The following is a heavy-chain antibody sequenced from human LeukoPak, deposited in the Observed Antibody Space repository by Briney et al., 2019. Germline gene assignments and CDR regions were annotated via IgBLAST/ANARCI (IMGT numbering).Heavy chain of an antibody. J-gene: IGHJ4*02. D-gene: IGHD3-22*01. Sequence: GGSLRLSCAASGFTVSSNYMSWVRQAPGKGLEWVSVIYSGGSTYYADSVKGRFTISRDNSKNTLYLQMNSLRAEDTAVYYCAKDRDYYDSSGSPKDYWGQGTLVTVSS. CDR1: GFTVSSNY. V-gene: IGHV3-53*01. CDR3: AKDRDYYDSSGSPKDY. CDR2: IYSGGST.